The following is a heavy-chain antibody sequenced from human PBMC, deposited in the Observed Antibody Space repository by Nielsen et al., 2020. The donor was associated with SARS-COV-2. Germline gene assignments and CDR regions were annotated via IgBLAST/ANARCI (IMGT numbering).Heavy chain of an antibody. D-gene: IGHD4-23*01. J-gene: IGHJ3*02. CDR1: GFTFSSYW. CDR2: INSDGSST. V-gene: IGHV3-74*01. Sequence: GESLKISCAASGFTFSSYWMHWVRQAPGKGLVWVSRINSDGSSTSYADSVKGRFTISRENAKNSLYLQMNSLRAGDTAVYYCARALRYGGNPVDAFDIWGQGTMVTVSS. CDR3: ARALRYGGNPVDAFDI.